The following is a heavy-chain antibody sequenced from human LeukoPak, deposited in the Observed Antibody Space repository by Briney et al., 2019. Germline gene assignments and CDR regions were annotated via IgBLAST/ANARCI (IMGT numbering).Heavy chain of an antibody. D-gene: IGHD1-26*01. CDR1: GFTFSNSA. CDR2: ISGSGESA. J-gene: IGHJ4*02. Sequence: GGSLRLSCSASGFTFSNSAMSWVRQAPGKGLEWVSSISGSGESADYTDSVKARFIISRDNSKNTLYLRMDSLRAEDTAVYYCAKTFIYSGSSPFDYWGQGTLVTVSS. V-gene: IGHV3-23*01. CDR3: AKTFIYSGSSPFDY.